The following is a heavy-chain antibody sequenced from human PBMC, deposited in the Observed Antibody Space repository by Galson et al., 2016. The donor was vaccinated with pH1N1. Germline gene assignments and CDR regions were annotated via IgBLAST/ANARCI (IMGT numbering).Heavy chain of an antibody. J-gene: IGHJ3*01. CDR1: GFSINSSGMG. CDR2: IYWDDDK. D-gene: IGHD3-16*01. Sequence: PALVKPTQTLTLTCTFSGFSINSSGMGVGWIRQPPGQALEWLAVIYWDDDKRYSLSLKSRLTISKDTSKNQVVLTMTNMDPVDTGTYYCAHREVMITNAFDFWGPGTMVTVSS. CDR3: AHREVMITNAFDF. V-gene: IGHV2-5*08.